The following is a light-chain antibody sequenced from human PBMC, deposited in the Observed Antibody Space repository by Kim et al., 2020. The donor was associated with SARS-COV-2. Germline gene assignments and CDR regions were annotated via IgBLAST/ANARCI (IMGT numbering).Light chain of an antibody. CDR3: QQRADWPHT. CDR2: DAS. V-gene: IGKV3-11*02. Sequence: EVLLTQTPATLTLSPGERATLSCRASQYLGIYLAWFQQRPGLTPRLLIRDASNRATGVPLRFNGTGSGRDFTLTITSPEPEDFVFYYCQQRADWPHTFGQGTKLEI. CDR1: QYLGIY. J-gene: IGKJ2*01.